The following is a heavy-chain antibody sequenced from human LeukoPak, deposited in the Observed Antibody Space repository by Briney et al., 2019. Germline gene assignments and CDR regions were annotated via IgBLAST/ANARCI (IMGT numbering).Heavy chain of an antibody. J-gene: IGHJ5*02. CDR2: IIPILGIA. CDR3: ARDHSYSSGSYLYNWFDP. Sequence: SVKVSCKASGGTFSSYAISWVRQAPGQGLEWMGRIIPILGIANYAQKFQGRVTITADKSTSTAYMELSSLRSEDTAMYYCARDHSYSSGSYLYNWFDPWGQGTLVTVSS. CDR1: GGTFSSYA. D-gene: IGHD3-10*01. V-gene: IGHV1-69*04.